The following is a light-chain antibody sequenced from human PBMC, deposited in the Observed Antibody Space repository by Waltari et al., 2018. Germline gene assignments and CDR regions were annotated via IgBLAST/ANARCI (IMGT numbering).Light chain of an antibody. V-gene: IGKV4-1*01. J-gene: IGKJ2*01. CDR1: QSVLYTSNNKNY. CDR3: QQYYSPPHT. CDR2: WAS. Sequence: DIVMTQSPDSLAMSLGERATIDCKSSQSVLYTSNNKNYLAWFQQKPGQPPKLLIYWASTRESGVPDRFTGSGSGTHFTLTISSLQAEDVAVYYCQQYYSPPHTFGQGTKLEIK.